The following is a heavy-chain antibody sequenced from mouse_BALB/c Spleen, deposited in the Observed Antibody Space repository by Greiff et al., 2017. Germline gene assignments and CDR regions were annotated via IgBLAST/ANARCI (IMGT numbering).Heavy chain of an antibody. J-gene: IGHJ4*01. CDR1: GFTFSDYY. CDR3: ARGILSNAMDY. Sequence: EVKVVESGGGLVKPGGSLKLSCAASGFTFSDYYMYWVRQTPEKRLEWVATISDGGSYTYYPDSVKGRFTISRDNAKNNLYLQMSSLKSEDTAMYYCARGILSNAMDYWGQGTSVTVSS. V-gene: IGHV5-4*02. CDR2: ISDGGSYT. D-gene: IGHD1-1*02.